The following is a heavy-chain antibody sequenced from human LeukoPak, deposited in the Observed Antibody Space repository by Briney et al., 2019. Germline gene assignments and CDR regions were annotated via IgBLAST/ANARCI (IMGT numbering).Heavy chain of an antibody. CDR1: GGSFSGYY. Sequence: SETLSLTCAVYGGSFSGYYWSWIRQPPGKGLEWIGEINHSGSTNYNPSLKSRVTISVDTSKNQFSLKLSSVTAADTAVYYCAGGRGIAAVGTGKKFLYYGGQEPRVPASS. CDR3: AGGRGIAAVGTGKKFLYY. J-gene: IGHJ4*02. CDR2: INHSGST. V-gene: IGHV4-34*01. D-gene: IGHD6-13*01.